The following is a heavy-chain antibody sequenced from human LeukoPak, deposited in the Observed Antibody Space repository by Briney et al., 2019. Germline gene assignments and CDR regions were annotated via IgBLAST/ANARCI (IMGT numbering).Heavy chain of an antibody. Sequence: GASVKVSCKASGYTFTSYGISWVRQAPGQGLEWMGGIVPIFGTANYAQKFQGRVMISADESTSTAYMELRSLRSDDTAVYHCARVSGSYRGAIDYWGQGTLVTVSS. J-gene: IGHJ4*02. V-gene: IGHV1-69*13. CDR3: ARVSGSYRGAIDY. CDR2: IVPIFGTA. D-gene: IGHD1-26*01. CDR1: GYTFTSYG.